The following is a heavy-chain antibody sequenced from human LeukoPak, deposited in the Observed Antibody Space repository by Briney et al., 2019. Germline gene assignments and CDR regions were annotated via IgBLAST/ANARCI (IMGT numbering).Heavy chain of an antibody. V-gene: IGHV4-39*01. D-gene: IGHD1-26*01. J-gene: IGHJ4*02. CDR2: IFYSGST. Sequence: PSETLSLTCTVSGGSISSRSYYWGWLRQPPGKGLEWIASIFYSGSTYHNPSLKSRVTISVDTSKNQFSLKLSSVTAADTAVYYCARHEYSGSYIDYWGQGTLGTVSS. CDR3: ARHEYSGSYIDY. CDR1: GGSISSRSYY.